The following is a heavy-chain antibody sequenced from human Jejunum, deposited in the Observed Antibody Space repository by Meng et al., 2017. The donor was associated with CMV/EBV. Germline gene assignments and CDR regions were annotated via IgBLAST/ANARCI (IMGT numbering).Heavy chain of an antibody. J-gene: IGHJ4*02. CDR2: ISPSGGT. D-gene: IGHD6-13*01. CDR1: GYTFSDYY. CDR3: ARTMSGAGENY. V-gene: IGHV1-2*06. Sequence: QVQLVQSGAEVKKPGASVKVSCKASGYTFSDYYTYWVRQAPGLGLEWMGRISPSGGTNYAQKFQGRVTMTRDTSISTAYMDLSGLTSDDTAVYFRARTMSGAGENYWGQGTLVTVSS.